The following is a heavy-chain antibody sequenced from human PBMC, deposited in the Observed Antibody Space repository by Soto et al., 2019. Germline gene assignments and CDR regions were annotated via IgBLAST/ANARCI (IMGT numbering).Heavy chain of an antibody. CDR3: ARDDAFDNENGFDM. D-gene: IGHD3-3*02. CDR2: IVSDGSAI. CDR1: GFHFSFYG. J-gene: IGHJ3*02. Sequence: GGSLRLSCAVSGFHFSFYGLHWVRQSPGKGLEWLGVIVSDGSAIYHADSLEGRFFISRDNSKDILYLQMNSLRVEDTAVYYCARDDAFDNENGFDMWGQGTMVTVAS. V-gene: IGHV3-30*19.